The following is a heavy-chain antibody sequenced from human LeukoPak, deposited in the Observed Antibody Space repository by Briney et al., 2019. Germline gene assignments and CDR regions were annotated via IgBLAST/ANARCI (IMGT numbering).Heavy chain of an antibody. CDR2: ISWNSGSI. V-gene: IGHV3-9*01. D-gene: IGHD4-17*01. Sequence: GGSLRLSCAGSGFIFNNYAMHWVRQPPGKGLEWVSGISWNSGSIDYADSVKGRFTISRDNAKNSLYLQMSSLRAEDTAVYYCARVGARQILEYWGQGTLVTVSS. CDR3: ARVGARQILEY. CDR1: GFIFNNYA. J-gene: IGHJ4*02.